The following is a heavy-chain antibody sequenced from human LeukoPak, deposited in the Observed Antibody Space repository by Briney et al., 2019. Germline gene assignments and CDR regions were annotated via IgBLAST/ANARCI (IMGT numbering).Heavy chain of an antibody. CDR3: ARDLGYSSGWSPGYFDY. Sequence: ASVKVSCKASGYTFTSYGISWVRQAPGQGLEWMEWISAYNGNTNYAQKFQGRVTITTDESTSTAYMELSSLRSEDTAVYYCARDLGYSSGWSPGYFDYWGQGTLVTVSS. V-gene: IGHV1-18*01. J-gene: IGHJ4*02. CDR2: ISAYNGNT. D-gene: IGHD6-19*01. CDR1: GYTFTSYG.